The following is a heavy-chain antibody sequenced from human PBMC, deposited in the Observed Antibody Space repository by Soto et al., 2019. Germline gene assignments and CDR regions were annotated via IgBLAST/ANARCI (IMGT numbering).Heavy chain of an antibody. Sequence: GGSLRLSCVASGFNFISYSMHWVRQAPGKGLEWVAVISKDGNFEYYADSVKGRFTISRDNSKNTLYLQMNSLRAEDTAVYYCAREAPSAPTLDYWGQGTLVTVSS. CDR3: AREAPSAPTLDY. J-gene: IGHJ4*02. V-gene: IGHV3-30*03. CDR2: ISKDGNFE. CDR1: GFNFISYS.